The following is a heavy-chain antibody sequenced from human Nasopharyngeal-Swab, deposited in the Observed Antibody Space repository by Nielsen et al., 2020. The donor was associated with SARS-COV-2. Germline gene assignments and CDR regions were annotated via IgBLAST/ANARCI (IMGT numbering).Heavy chain of an antibody. CDR2: IDSSGSII. CDR1: GFTLSDFY. V-gene: IGHV3-11*01. CDR3: ARLGRWLQMIGY. D-gene: IGHD5-24*01. J-gene: IGHJ4*02. Sequence: GGSLRLSCAASGFTLSDFYMGWIRQAPGQGLELASYIDSSGSIIHYADSVKGRVTISRDNPKNSLELQMHSLRADDTAVYYCARLGRWLQMIGYWGQGTQVTVSS.